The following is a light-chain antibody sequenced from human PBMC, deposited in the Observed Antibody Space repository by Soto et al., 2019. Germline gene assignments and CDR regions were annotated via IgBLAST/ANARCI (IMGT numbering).Light chain of an antibody. CDR1: QSVGGN. Sequence: EIVMTQSPATLSVSPGERATLSCRASQSVGGNLAWYQQRPGRAPRLLIYDASTRATDIPARFSCSGSGTEFTLTISSLQSEDFALYYCQQYNNWPLYTFGQGTKLEIK. CDR2: DAS. V-gene: IGKV3-15*01. J-gene: IGKJ2*01. CDR3: QQYNNWPLYT.